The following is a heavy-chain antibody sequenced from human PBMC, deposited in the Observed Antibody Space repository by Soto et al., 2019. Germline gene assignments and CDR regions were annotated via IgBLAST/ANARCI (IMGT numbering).Heavy chain of an antibody. CDR3: AGDHPFGGPRRYGIDV. CDR2: IYHSGST. Sequence: QLQLQESGSGLVKPSQTLSLTCAVSAGSISSGGYSWSWIRQPPGKGLEWIGYIYHSGSTYYNPSLTSRVTIPVDRSKNQFSLKLSSVTAADTAVYYCAGDHPFGGPRRYGIDVWGQGTTVTVSS. D-gene: IGHD3-10*01. V-gene: IGHV4-30-2*01. CDR1: AGSISSGGYS. J-gene: IGHJ6*02.